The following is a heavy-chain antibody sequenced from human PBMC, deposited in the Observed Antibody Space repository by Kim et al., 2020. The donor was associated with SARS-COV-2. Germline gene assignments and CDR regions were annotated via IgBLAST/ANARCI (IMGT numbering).Heavy chain of an antibody. V-gene: IGHV1-69*04. Sequence: ANYAQKLQGGGTITADKSTSTAYMELSSLRSEDTAVYYCARDMAHGAFDIWGQGTMVTVSS. D-gene: IGHD3-10*01. CDR2: A. CDR3: ARDMAHGAFDI. J-gene: IGHJ3*02.